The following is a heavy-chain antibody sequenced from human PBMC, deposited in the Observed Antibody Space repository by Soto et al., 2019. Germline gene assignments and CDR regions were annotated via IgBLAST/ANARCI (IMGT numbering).Heavy chain of an antibody. J-gene: IGHJ6*02. V-gene: IGHV3-33*01. CDR2: IWYDGSNK. CDR1: GFTFSSYG. CDR3: ASEYCSGGRCYSYGMDV. D-gene: IGHD2-15*01. Sequence: QVQLVESGGGVVQPGRSLRLSCAASGFTFSSYGMHWVRQAPGKGLEWVAVIWYDGSNKYYADSVKGRFTISRDNSKNTLYLQMNSLRAEDTAVYYCASEYCSGGRCYSYGMDVWGQGTTVTVSS.